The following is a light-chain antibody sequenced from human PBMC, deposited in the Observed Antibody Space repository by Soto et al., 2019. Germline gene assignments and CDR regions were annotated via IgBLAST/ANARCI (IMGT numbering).Light chain of an antibody. CDR2: SAS. CDR3: LQLNRYPRT. V-gene: IGKV1-9*01. J-gene: IGKJ4*01. CDR1: QGYSNY. Sequence: ETQVTQYPSFLSASVGDRVTITCRASQGYSNYLAWFQQKPGKAPHLLIYSASTLQSGVQSRFSGSGSGTEFTLTISSLQPEDFATYYCLQLNRYPRTFGGGTKVEIK.